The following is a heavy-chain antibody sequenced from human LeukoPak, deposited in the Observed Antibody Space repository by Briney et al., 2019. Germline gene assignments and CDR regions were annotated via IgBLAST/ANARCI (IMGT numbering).Heavy chain of an antibody. D-gene: IGHD2-15*01. CDR2: ISGSGTT. CDR3: ARLVGSGLFDF. J-gene: IGHJ4*02. Sequence: KPAETLSLTCTVSGGSITSYFWSWVRQSPGKGLELIGYISGSGTTNYNPPLKSRVTISSDTSKNQFSLRLNSVTAADTAVYYCARLVGSGLFDFWGQGNLVTVSS. CDR1: GGSITSYF. V-gene: IGHV4-4*09.